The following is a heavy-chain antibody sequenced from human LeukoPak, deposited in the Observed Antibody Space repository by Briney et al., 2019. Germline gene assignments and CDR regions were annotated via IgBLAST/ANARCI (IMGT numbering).Heavy chain of an antibody. D-gene: IGHD3-10*01. CDR3: ARDRDYGSGPGI. Sequence: ASVTVSCKASGGTFSSYAISWVRQAPGQGLEWMGRIIPILGIANYAQKFQGGVTITADKSTSTAYMELSSLRSEDTAVYYCARDRDYGSGPGIWGQGTMVTVSS. J-gene: IGHJ3*02. CDR2: IIPILGIA. CDR1: GGTFSSYA. V-gene: IGHV1-69*04.